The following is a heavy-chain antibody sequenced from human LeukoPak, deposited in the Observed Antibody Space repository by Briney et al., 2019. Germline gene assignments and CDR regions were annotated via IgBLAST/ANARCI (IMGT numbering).Heavy chain of an antibody. J-gene: IGHJ4*02. D-gene: IGHD3-16*01. CDR2: IYYSGNA. CDR3: ARDNPFKYDYVN. V-gene: IGHV4-30-4*07. CDR1: GGSISSSSYS. Sequence: SETLSLTCTVSGGSISSSSYSWTWIRQPPGKGLEWIGYIYYSGNAYYNPSLESRFTISVDTSKNQFSLKLSSVTAADTAVYYCARDNPFKYDYVNWGQGTLVTVSS.